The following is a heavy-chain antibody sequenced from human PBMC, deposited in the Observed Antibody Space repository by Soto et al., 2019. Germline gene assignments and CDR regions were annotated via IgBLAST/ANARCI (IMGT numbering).Heavy chain of an antibody. Sequence: GGSLRLSCAASGFTFSNAWMNWVRQAPGKGLEWVGRIKSKTDGGTTDYAAPVKGRFTISRDDSKNTLYLQMNSLKTEDTAVYYCTTDPYDILTGYPEYYFDYWGQGTLVTVSS. J-gene: IGHJ4*02. CDR1: GFTFSNAW. V-gene: IGHV3-15*07. CDR3: TTDPYDILTGYPEYYFDY. CDR2: IKSKTDGGTT. D-gene: IGHD3-9*01.